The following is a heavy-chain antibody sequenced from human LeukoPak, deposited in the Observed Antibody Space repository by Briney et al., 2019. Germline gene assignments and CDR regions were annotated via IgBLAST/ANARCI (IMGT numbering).Heavy chain of an antibody. CDR2: ISYDGSNK. Sequence: PGRSLRLSCAASGFTFSSYGMHWVRQAPGKGLEWVAVISYDGSNKYYADSVKGRFTISRDNSKNTLYLQMNSLGAEDTAVYYCAKDLSVWFGELDPWGQGTLVTVSS. J-gene: IGHJ5*02. D-gene: IGHD3-10*01. V-gene: IGHV3-30*18. CDR3: AKDLSVWFGELDP. CDR1: GFTFSSYG.